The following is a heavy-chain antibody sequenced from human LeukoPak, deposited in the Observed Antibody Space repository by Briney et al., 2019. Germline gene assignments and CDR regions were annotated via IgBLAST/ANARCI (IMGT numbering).Heavy chain of an antibody. D-gene: IGHD4-17*01. CDR3: ARRNGDYGLDY. CDR1: GFTFSNYA. Sequence: GRSLRLSCAASGFTFSNYAMHWVRQAPGKGLEWVTVISYDGSHKYYADSVKGRFTISRDNSKYTLYLQMNSLRAEDTAVYYCARRNGDYGLDYWGQGTLVTVSS. J-gene: IGHJ4*02. V-gene: IGHV3-30*04. CDR2: ISYDGSHK.